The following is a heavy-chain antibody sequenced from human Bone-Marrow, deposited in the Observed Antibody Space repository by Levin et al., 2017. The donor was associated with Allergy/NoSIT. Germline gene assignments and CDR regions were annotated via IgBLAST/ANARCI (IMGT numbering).Heavy chain of an antibody. D-gene: IGHD6-19*01. J-gene: IGHJ4*02. Sequence: SLKISCAASGFTFGDYAMHWVRQGPGKGLEWVSGVTWNGGPIGYADSVKGRFTISRDNAKNSLYLQMNSLRPEDTALYYCAKDILSSGGNPTYDYWGQGTLVTVSS. CDR2: VTWNGGPI. V-gene: IGHV3-9*01. CDR1: GFTFGDYA. CDR3: AKDILSSGGNPTYDY.